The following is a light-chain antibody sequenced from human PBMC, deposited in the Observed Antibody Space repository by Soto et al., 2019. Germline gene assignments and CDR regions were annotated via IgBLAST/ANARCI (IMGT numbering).Light chain of an antibody. CDR3: QQYNSYSAT. CDR1: QSISSW. J-gene: IGKJ1*01. Sequence: DIQMTQSPSTLSASVGDRVTITCRASQSISSWLAWYQQKPGKAPKLLIYKASSLESGVPSRFSGSGSGTEFTRTISSLQPDDFATYYCQQYNSYSATFGQGTKVEIK. CDR2: KAS. V-gene: IGKV1-5*03.